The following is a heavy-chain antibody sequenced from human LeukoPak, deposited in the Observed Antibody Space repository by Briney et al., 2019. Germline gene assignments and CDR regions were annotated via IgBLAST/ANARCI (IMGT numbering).Heavy chain of an antibody. V-gene: IGHV3-30*01. CDR3: ASADDGGIAAAGSFPDY. J-gene: IGHJ4*02. CDR1: GFTFSSYA. Sequence: GGSLRLSCAASGFTFSSYAMHWVRQAPGKGLKWVAVISYDGSNKYYADSVKGRFTISRDNSKNTLYLQMNSLRAEDTAVYYCASADDGGIAAAGSFPDYWGQGTLVTVSS. CDR2: ISYDGSNK. D-gene: IGHD6-13*01.